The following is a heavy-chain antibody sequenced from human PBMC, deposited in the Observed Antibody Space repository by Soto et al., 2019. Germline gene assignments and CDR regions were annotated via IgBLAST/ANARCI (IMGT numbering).Heavy chain of an antibody. Sequence: EVQLEESGGGLVQPGGSLKLSCAASGFSFSDSAIHWVRQASGKGLEWVGRTRSKAHSYATAFAASVKGRFTISRDDSKNTVYLKMNSLKTEDTAVYYCTRHTVDYWGKGTLVTVSS. CDR3: TRHTVDY. J-gene: IGHJ4*02. V-gene: IGHV3-73*02. CDR2: TRSKAHSYAT. D-gene: IGHD4-4*01. CDR1: GFSFSDSA.